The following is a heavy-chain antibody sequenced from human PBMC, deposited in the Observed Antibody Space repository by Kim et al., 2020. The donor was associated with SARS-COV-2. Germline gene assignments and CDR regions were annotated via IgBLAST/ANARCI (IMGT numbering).Heavy chain of an antibody. CDR1: GGSISSYY. D-gene: IGHD6-13*01. CDR2: MYISGST. V-gene: IGHV4-4*07. J-gene: IGHJ4*02. CDR3: ASIAAAGNFDY. Sequence: SETLSLTCTVSGGSISSYYWSWIRQPAGKGLEWIGRMYISGSTNYNPSLKSRVTMSVDTSKNQFSLKLSSVTAADTAVYYCASIAAAGNFDYWGQGTLVTVSS.